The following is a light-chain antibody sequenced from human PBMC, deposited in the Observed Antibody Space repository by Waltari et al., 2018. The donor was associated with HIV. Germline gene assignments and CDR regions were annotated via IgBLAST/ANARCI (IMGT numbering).Light chain of an antibody. J-gene: IGLJ1*01. CDR2: GNT. Sequence: QSVLTQPPSVSGAPGQRVTISCTGSSSNIGAGYAVHWFQQLPGTAPELLIHGNTNRPSGVPDRFSGSKSGTSASLAITGLQAEDEADYYCQSYDSGLSAYVFGTGTKVTVL. V-gene: IGLV1-40*01. CDR3: QSYDSGLSAYV. CDR1: SSNIGAGYA.